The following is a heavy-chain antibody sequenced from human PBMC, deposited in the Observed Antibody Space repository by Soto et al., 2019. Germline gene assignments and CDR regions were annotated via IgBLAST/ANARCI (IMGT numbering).Heavy chain of an antibody. CDR2: IYWDDDK. Sequence: QITLKESGPPLVKPTQTLTLTCTFSGFSLSTSGVGVGWIRQPPGKALEWLALIYWDDDKRYSPSLKSRLTITKDTSKNQVVLTMTNMDPVDTATYYCAHSGNIGDSGDYYGMDVWGQGTTVTVSS. D-gene: IGHD3-10*01. J-gene: IGHJ6*02. V-gene: IGHV2-5*02. CDR3: AHSGNIGDSGDYYGMDV. CDR1: GFSLSTSGVG.